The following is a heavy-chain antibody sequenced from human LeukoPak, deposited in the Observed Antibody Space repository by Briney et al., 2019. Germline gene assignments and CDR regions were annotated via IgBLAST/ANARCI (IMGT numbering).Heavy chain of an antibody. CDR2: IFYSGSP. Sequence: PSETLSLTCTVSGGSISSSSYYWSWIRQPPGKGLEWIGCIFYSGSPNYNPSLKSRVTISVDTSKNQFSLKLSSVTAADTAVYYCARHNYGSGRYPPDYWGQGALVTVSS. V-gene: IGHV4-61*05. J-gene: IGHJ4*02. CDR3: ARHNYGSGRYPPDY. D-gene: IGHD3-10*01. CDR1: GGSISSSSYY.